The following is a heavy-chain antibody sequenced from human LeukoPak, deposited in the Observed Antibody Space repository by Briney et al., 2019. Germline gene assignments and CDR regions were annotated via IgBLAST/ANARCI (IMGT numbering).Heavy chain of an antibody. J-gene: IGHJ6*03. D-gene: IGHD4/OR15-4a*01. CDR3: AKSSDYGYYYYMDV. Sequence: GGSLRLSCAASGFTFDDYAMHWVRQAPGKGLEWVSGISWNSGSIGYADSVKGRFTISRDSAKNSLYLQMNNLRTEDMALYYCAKSSDYGYYYYMDVWGKGTTVTVSS. CDR1: GFTFDDYA. V-gene: IGHV3-9*03. CDR2: ISWNSGSI.